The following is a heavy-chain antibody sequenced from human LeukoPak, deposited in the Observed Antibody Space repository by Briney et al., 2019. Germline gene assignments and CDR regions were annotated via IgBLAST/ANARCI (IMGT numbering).Heavy chain of an antibody. V-gene: IGHV1-69*13. J-gene: IGHJ5*02. CDR1: GGTFNTYA. CDR3: ASEVLNYGDYFRAENWFDP. Sequence: ASVKVSCKASGGTFNTYAIIWVRQAPGQGLEWMGGIIPIFGTGYYTQKLQGRATITAVASTSTAYMELSSLRSEDTAVYYCASEVLNYGDYFRAENWFDPWGQGTLVTVSS. D-gene: IGHD4-17*01. CDR2: IIPIFGTG.